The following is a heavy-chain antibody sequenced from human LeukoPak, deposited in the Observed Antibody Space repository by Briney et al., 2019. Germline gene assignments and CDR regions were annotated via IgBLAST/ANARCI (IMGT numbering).Heavy chain of an antibody. J-gene: IGHJ4*02. D-gene: IGHD3-10*01. Sequence: GGSLRLSCAASGFTFSSYWMSWVRQAPGKGLEWVANIKQDGSEKYYVDSVKGRFTISRDNAKNSLYLQMNSLRAEDTAVYYCARGSYYYGSGSYSEIFDYWGQGTLVTVSS. V-gene: IGHV3-7*03. CDR2: IKQDGSEK. CDR3: ARGSYYYGSGSYSEIFDY. CDR1: GFTFSSYW.